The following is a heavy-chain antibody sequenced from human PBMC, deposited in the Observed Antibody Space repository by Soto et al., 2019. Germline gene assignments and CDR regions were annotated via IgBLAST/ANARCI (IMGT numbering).Heavy chain of an antibody. V-gene: IGHV6-1*01. CDR3: VRDRVESNYYYYGMDV. CDR2: TYYRSKWYN. Sequence: SQTLTLTCAISGDSISSNSAAWNWIRQSPSRGLEWLGRTYYRSKWYNDYAVSVKSRITINPDTSKNQFSLQLNSVTPEDTAVYYCVRDRVESNYYYYGMDVWGQGTTVTVSS. CDR1: GDSISSNSAA. J-gene: IGHJ6*02. D-gene: IGHD3-3*01.